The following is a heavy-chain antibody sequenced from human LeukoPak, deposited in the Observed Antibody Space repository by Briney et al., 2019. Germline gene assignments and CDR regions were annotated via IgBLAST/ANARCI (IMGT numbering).Heavy chain of an antibody. CDR1: GYTFTSYD. J-gene: IGHJ3*02. V-gene: IGHV1-8*01. Sequence: ASVKVSCKASGYTFTSYDINWVRQATGQGLEWMGWMNPNSGNTGYAQKFQGRVTMTRNTSISTAYMELSSLRSEDTAVYYCARDPWVTYYYGSGSPPVGAFDIWGQGTMVTVSS. CDR2: MNPNSGNT. CDR3: ARDPWVTYYYGSGSPPVGAFDI. D-gene: IGHD3-10*01.